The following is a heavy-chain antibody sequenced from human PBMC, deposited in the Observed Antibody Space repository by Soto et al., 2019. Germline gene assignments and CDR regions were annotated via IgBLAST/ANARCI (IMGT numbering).Heavy chain of an antibody. Sequence: SETLSLTCTVSGGSVSSGSYYWSWIRQPPGKGLEWIGYIYYSGSTNYNPSLKSRVTISVDTSKNQFSLKLSSVTAADTAVYYCDRAAKACTGGSCLQFWLDTWGPGTLVTVSS. J-gene: IGHJ5*02. D-gene: IGHD2-15*01. CDR3: DRAAKACTGGSCLQFWLDT. V-gene: IGHV4-61*01. CDR2: IYYSGST. CDR1: GGSVSSGSYY.